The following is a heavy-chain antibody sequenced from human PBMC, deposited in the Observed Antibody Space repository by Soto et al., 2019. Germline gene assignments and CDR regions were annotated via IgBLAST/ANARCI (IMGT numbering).Heavy chain of an antibody. V-gene: IGHV1-2*04. CDR3: AREKVDYYDSSGYYYVSRPADAFDI. D-gene: IGHD3-22*01. CDR1: GYTFTGYY. CDR2: INPNSGGT. J-gene: IGHJ3*02. Sequence: SVKVSCKASGYTFTGYYMHWVRQAPGQGLEWMGWINPNSGGTNYAQKFQGWVTMTRDTSISTAYMELSRLRSDDTAVYYCAREKVDYYDSSGYYYVSRPADAFDIWGQGTMVTVS.